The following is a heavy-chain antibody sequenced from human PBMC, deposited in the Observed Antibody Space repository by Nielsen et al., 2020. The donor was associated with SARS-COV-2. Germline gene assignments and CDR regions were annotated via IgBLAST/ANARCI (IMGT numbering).Heavy chain of an antibody. CDR3: ARVVQQQLPNYYYYGMDV. Sequence: RQAPGKGLEWVSYISSSGSTIYYADSVKGRFTISRDNAKNSLYLQMNSLRAGDTAVYYCARVVQQQLPNYYYYGMDVWGQGTTVTVSS. V-gene: IGHV3-11*01. J-gene: IGHJ6*02. D-gene: IGHD6-13*01. CDR2: ISSSGSTI.